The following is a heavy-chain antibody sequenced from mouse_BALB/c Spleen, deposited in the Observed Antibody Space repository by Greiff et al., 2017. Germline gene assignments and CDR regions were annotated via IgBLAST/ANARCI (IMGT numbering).Heavy chain of an antibody. J-gene: IGHJ4*01. CDR2: ISSGSSTI. CDR1: GFTFSSFG. CDR3: ARGGYYDYDTYAMDY. D-gene: IGHD2-4*01. V-gene: IGHV5-17*02. Sequence: EVKVVESGGGLVQPGGSRKLSCAASGFTFSSFGMHWVRQAPEKGLEWVAYISSGSSTIYYADTVKGRFTISRDNPKNTLFLQMTSLRSEDTAMYYCARGGYYDYDTYAMDYWGQGTSVTVSS.